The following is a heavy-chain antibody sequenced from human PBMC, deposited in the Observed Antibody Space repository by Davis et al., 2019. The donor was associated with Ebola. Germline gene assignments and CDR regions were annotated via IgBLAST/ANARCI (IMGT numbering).Heavy chain of an antibody. CDR1: GFTFSSYS. D-gene: IGHD3-22*01. CDR2: ISSSSSYI. CDR3: AREVNYYDSSGYYYQFDY. J-gene: IGHJ4*02. V-gene: IGHV3-21*01. Sequence: GGSLRLSCAASGFTFSSYSMNWVRQAPGKGLEWVSSISSSSSYIYYADSVKGRFTISRDNAKNSLYLQMNSLRAEDTAVYYCAREVNYYDSSGYYYQFDYWGQGTLVTVSS.